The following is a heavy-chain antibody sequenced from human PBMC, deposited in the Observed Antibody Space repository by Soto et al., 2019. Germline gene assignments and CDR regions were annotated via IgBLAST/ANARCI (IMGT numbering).Heavy chain of an antibody. Sequence: PSETLSVACTMSVGSISSYYWIWIRQPPGKGLEWIGYIYYSGSTNYNPSLKSRVTISVDTSKNQFSLKLSSVTAADTAVYYCASYGRYEVAGTFDYWGQGTLVTVSS. V-gene: IGHV4-59*01. CDR2: IYYSGST. CDR1: VGSISSYY. J-gene: IGHJ4*02. D-gene: IGHD6-19*01. CDR3: ASYGRYEVAGTFDY.